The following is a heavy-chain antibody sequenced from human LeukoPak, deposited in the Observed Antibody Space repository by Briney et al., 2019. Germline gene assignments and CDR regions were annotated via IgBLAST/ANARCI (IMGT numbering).Heavy chain of an antibody. CDR2: IYYSGTT. V-gene: IGHV4-39*01. D-gene: IGHD3-10*01. CDR3: ARQISDYYYYYMDV. CDR1: GGSISSSNYY. Sequence: SETLSLTCIVSGGSISSSNYYWCWIRQPPGKGLEWIGTIYYSGTTYYNPSLESRVTIFEDTSKNQFSLMLASVTAADTAVYYCARQISDYYYYYMDVWGKGTTVTVSS. J-gene: IGHJ6*03.